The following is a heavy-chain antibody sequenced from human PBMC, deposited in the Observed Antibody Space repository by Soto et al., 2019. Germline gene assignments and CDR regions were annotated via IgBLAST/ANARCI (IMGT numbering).Heavy chain of an antibody. J-gene: IGHJ4*02. V-gene: IGHV4-31*03. D-gene: IGHD4-17*01. CDR2: IYYSGST. CDR3: ARAVVGTVTSSPDY. Sequence: QVQLQESGPGLVKPSQTLSLTCTVSGGSISSGGYYWSWIRQHPGKGLEWIGYIYYSGSTYYNPSVKGRVSISVDTYENQFSRKLSSVTAADMAVYYCARAVVGTVTSSPDYWGQGTQVTVSS. CDR1: GGSISSGGYY.